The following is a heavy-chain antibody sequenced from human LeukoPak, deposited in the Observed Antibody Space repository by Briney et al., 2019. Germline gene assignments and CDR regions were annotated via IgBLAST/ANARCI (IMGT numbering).Heavy chain of an antibody. V-gene: IGHV4-59*01. CDR3: ARSFNYYGSGSFFDY. CDR1: GGSIISYF. Sequence: SETLSLTFTVSGGSIISYFWTWIRQPPGKGLEWIGYIYYNGSTKYNPSLKSRVTISVDTSKNQFSLKLSSVTAADTAIYYCARSFNYYGSGSFFDYWGQGTLVPVSS. D-gene: IGHD3-10*01. CDR2: IYYNGST. J-gene: IGHJ4*02.